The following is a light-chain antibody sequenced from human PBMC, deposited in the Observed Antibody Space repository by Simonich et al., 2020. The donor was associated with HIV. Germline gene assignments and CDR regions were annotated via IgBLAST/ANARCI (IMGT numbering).Light chain of an antibody. CDR1: QCLLHSNGYNY. CDR2: LGS. CDR3: QQYYSTPWT. V-gene: IGKV2-28*01. Sequence: DIVMTQSPLSLPVTPGEPASISCRSSQCLLHSNGYNYLDWYLQKPGQSPQLLIYLGSNRASGVPDRFSGSGSGTDFTLTISSLQAEDVAVYYCQQYYSTPWTFGQGTKVE. J-gene: IGKJ1*01.